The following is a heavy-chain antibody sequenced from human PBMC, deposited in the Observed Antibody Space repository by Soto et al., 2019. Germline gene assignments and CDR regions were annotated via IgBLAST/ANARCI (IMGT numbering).Heavy chain of an antibody. CDR1: GFTFSSYG. J-gene: IGHJ6*02. D-gene: IGHD3-9*01. CDR3: ARERGVYYDILTGYASGVVMDV. Sequence: QVQLVESGGGVVQPGRSLRLSCAASGFTFSSYGMHWFRQAPGKGLEGVAVIWYDGSYKYYADAVKGRFTISRENAKNTLYLQMNSRRAEDTAVYYCARERGVYYDILTGYASGVVMDVWGQGTTVTVSS. V-gene: IGHV3-33*01. CDR2: IWYDGSYK.